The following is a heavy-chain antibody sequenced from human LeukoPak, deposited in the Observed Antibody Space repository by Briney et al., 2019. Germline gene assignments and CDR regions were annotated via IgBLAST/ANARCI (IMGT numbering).Heavy chain of an antibody. CDR2: ISSSGSTI. Sequence: GGSLRLSCAAYGFTFSSYEMNWVRQAPGKGLEWVSYISSSGSTIYYADSVKGRFTISRDNAKNSLYLQMNSLRAEDTVVYYCARVYDSSPFDYWGQGTLVTVSS. CDR3: ARVYDSSPFDY. J-gene: IGHJ4*02. D-gene: IGHD3-22*01. CDR1: GFTFSSYE. V-gene: IGHV3-48*03.